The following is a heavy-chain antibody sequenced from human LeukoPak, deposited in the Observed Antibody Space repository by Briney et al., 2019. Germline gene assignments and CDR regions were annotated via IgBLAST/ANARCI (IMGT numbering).Heavy chain of an antibody. CDR2: ISYDGSNK. J-gene: IGHJ4*02. Sequence: GGSLRLSCAASGFTFSSFGMHWVRQAPGKGLEWVAVISYDGSNKYYADSVKGRFTISRDNSKNTLYLQMNSLRAEDTAVYYCARDLCSGGSCAKIFDYWGQGTLVTVSS. CDR3: ARDLCSGGSCAKIFDY. D-gene: IGHD2-15*01. V-gene: IGHV3-30*19. CDR1: GFTFSSFG.